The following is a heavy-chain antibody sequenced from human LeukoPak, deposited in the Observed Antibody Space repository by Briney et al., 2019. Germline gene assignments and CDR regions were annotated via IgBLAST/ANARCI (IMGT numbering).Heavy chain of an antibody. Sequence: TGGSLRLSCAASAFRFSNYGMNWVRQAPGKGLEWVSGIIGSGAMTYYADSVKGRFTISRDNSKNTVYLQMNSLRADDAAVYYCAKDLSWLGLGYWGQGTLVTVSS. J-gene: IGHJ4*02. CDR1: AFRFSNYG. V-gene: IGHV3-23*01. CDR3: AKDLSWLGLGY. D-gene: IGHD6-19*01. CDR2: IIGSGAMT.